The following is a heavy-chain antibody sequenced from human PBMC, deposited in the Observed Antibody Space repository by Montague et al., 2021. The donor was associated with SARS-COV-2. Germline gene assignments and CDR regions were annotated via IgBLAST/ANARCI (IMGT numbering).Heavy chain of an antibody. CDR3: ARFETSKFYSSGLDV. D-gene: IGHD6-6*01. V-gene: IGHV3-21*01. CDR1: GFTFSSFS. Sequence: SLRLSCAASGFTFSSFSMNWVRQAPGKRLEWVASISSESTYILYAESVRGRFTVSRDNAQNLLFLQMNSLRAEDTALYYCARFETSKFYSSGLDVWGQGTMVTVSS. J-gene: IGHJ6*02. CDR2: ISSESTYI.